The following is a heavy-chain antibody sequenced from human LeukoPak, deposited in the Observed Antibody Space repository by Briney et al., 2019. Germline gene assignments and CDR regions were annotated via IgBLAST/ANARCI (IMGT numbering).Heavy chain of an antibody. CDR1: GGTFSSYA. CDR2: INPNSGGT. V-gene: IGHV1-2*06. CDR3: ARDGIGNYYDSSGYYYRGHDAFDI. Sequence: ASVKVSCKASGGTFSSYAISWVRQAPGQGLEWMGRINPNSGGTNYAQKFQGRVTMTRDTSISTAYMELSRLRSDDTAVYYCARDGIGNYYDSSGYYYRGHDAFDIWGQGTMVTVSS. D-gene: IGHD3-22*01. J-gene: IGHJ3*02.